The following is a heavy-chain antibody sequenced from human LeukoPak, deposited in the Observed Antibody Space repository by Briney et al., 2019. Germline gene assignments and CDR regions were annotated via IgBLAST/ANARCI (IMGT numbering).Heavy chain of an antibody. CDR1: GLTFSTSG. CDR2: IGPTGSDR. CDR3: ATETNGRHYDY. J-gene: IGHJ4*02. V-gene: IGHV3-21*06. Sequence: GGSLRLSCTASGLTFSTSGFNWVRQAPGKGLEWVASIGPTGSDRYHADSIKGRFTISRDNANNFLYLQLNSLRAEDTALYYCATETNGRHYDYWGQRTLLTVSS. D-gene: IGHD1-14*01.